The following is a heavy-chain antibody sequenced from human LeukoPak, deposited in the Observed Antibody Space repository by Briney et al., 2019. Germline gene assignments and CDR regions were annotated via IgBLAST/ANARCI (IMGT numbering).Heavy chain of an antibody. Sequence: ASVKVSCKASGYTFTSYGISWVRQAPGQGLEWMGWISAYNGNTNYAQKLQGRVTMTTDTSTSTAHMELRSLRSDDTAVYYCARDRPKATVTTFGFDYWGQGTLVTVSS. J-gene: IGHJ4*02. D-gene: IGHD4-17*01. V-gene: IGHV1-18*01. CDR2: ISAYNGNT. CDR3: ARDRPKATVTTFGFDY. CDR1: GYTFTSYG.